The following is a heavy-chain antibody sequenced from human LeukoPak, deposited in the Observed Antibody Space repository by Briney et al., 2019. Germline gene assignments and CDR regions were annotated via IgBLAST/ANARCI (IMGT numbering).Heavy chain of an antibody. V-gene: IGHV4-4*07. CDR3: ARGTFKDGLDV. CDR2: IHSSGSI. Sequence: TSETLSLTCTVSGGSISIFYCSCIRQPAGKGLDWIGRIHSSGSINHNPSLKGRVTLSVDTSKNQFSLKLTSVAAADTAVYYCARGTFKDGLDVWGQGTTVTVSS. D-gene: IGHD2/OR15-2a*01. J-gene: IGHJ6*02. CDR1: GGSISIFY.